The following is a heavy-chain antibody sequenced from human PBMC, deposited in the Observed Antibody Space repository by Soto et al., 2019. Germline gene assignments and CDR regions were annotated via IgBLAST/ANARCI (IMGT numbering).Heavy chain of an antibody. CDR2: IIPILGIA. D-gene: IGHD5-18*01. CDR1: GGTFSSYA. J-gene: IGHJ6*02. V-gene: IGHV1-69*10. Sequence: SVKVSCKASGGTFSSYAISWVRQAPGQGLEWMGGIIPILGIANYAQKFQGRVTITADKSTSTAYMELSSLRSEDTAVYYCARGKGIQLWLLYYYYGMDVWGQGTTVTVSS. CDR3: ARGKGIQLWLLYYYYGMDV.